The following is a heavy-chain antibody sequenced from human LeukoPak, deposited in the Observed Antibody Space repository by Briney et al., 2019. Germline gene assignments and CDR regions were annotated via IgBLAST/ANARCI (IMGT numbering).Heavy chain of an antibody. CDR2: IYYSGST. J-gene: IGHJ5*02. V-gene: IGHV4-39*01. D-gene: IGHD6-6*01. Sequence: KPSETLSLTCTVSGGSISSSRYYWGWIRQPPGKGLEWIGNIYYSGSTYYNPSLKSRVTISLDTSKNQFSLKLSSVTAADTAVYYCARRDIAARLNWFDPWGREPWSPSPQ. CDR1: GGSISSSRYY. CDR3: ARRDIAARLNWFDP.